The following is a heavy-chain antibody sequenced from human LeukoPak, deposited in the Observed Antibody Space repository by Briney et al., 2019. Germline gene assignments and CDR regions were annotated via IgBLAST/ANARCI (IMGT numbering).Heavy chain of an antibody. CDR3: ARSPDFAYGGHGIDY. Sequence: SETLSLTCTVSGGSISSGDYYWSWIRQPPGKGLEWIGYIYYSGSTYYNPSLKSRVTISVDTSKNQFSLKLSSVTAADTAVYYCARSPDFAYGGHGIDYWGQGTLVTVSS. J-gene: IGHJ4*02. V-gene: IGHV4-30-4*08. D-gene: IGHD4-23*01. CDR1: GGSISSGDYY. CDR2: IYYSGST.